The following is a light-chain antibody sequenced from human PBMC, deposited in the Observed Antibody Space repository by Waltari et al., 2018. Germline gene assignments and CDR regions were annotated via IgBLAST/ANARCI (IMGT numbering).Light chain of an antibody. CDR3: CSYAVSSTLV. CDR1: RGGIGNDNL. CDR2: DVA. J-gene: IGLJ2*01. V-gene: IGLV2-23*02. Sequence: QSPLTQPASVSASPGQSITIPCTGTRGGIGNDNLVTWYQQHSGKVPKLIIYDVAQRPSGVSDRFSGSKSGNTASLTISGLQEDDEADYYCCSYAVSSTLVFGGGTKVTVL.